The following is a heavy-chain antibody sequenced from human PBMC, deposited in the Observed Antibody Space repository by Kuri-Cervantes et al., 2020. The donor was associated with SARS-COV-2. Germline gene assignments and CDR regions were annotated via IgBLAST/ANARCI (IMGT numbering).Heavy chain of an antibody. CDR2: INHSGST. D-gene: IGHD3-22*01. CDR1: CGSFSGYY. CDR3: ARATYYYDSSGYYSDY. J-gene: IGHJ4*02. V-gene: IGHV4-34*01. Sequence: GSLRLSCAVYCGSFSGYYWGWIRQPPGKGLEWIGEINHSGSTNYNPSLKSRVTISVDTSKNQFSLKLSSVTPADTAVYYWARATYYYDSSGYYSDYWGQGTLVTVSS.